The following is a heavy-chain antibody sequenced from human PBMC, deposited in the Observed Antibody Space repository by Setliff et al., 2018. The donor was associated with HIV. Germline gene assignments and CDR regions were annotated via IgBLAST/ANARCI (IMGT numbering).Heavy chain of an antibody. CDR2: IDHSGGT. CDR3: ARARFWSGYYTGDNYYYMDV. J-gene: IGHJ6*03. D-gene: IGHD3-3*01. CDR1: GGSFSGYY. Sequence: SETLSLTCAVYGGSFSGYYWSWIRQTPGKGLERIGEIDHSGGTKYNPSLKSRVTISLETSKNQFSLKLSSVTAADTAVYYCARARFWSGYYTGDNYYYMDVWGKGTTVTVSS. V-gene: IGHV4-34*01.